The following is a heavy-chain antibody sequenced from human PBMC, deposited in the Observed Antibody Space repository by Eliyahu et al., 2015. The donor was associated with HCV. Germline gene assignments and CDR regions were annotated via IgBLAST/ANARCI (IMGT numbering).Heavy chain of an antibody. CDR3: ARDISVYSSSPGVYAFDI. CDR1: GFTFSSYS. CDR2: ISSSSSYI. V-gene: IGHV3-21*01. D-gene: IGHD6-6*01. Sequence: EVQLVESGGGLVKPGGSLRLSCAAXGFTFSSYSMNGVRQAPGKGLGWVSSISSSSSYIYYADSVKGRFTISRDNAKNSLYLQMNSLRAEDTAVYYCARDISVYSSSPGVYAFDIWGQGTMVTVSS. J-gene: IGHJ3*02.